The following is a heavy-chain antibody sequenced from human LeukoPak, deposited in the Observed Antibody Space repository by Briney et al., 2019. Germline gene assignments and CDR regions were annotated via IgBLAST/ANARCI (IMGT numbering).Heavy chain of an antibody. CDR2: IYYSGST. CDR3: AREGTAGEFDY. V-gene: IGHV4-39*07. D-gene: IGHD1-26*01. CDR1: GGSISSSSYY. J-gene: IGHJ4*02. Sequence: SQTLSLTCTVSGGSISSSSYYWGWIRQPPGKGLEWIGSIYYSGSTYYNPSLKSRVTISVDTSKNQFSLKLSSVTAADTAVYYCAREGTAGEFDYWGQGTLVTVSS.